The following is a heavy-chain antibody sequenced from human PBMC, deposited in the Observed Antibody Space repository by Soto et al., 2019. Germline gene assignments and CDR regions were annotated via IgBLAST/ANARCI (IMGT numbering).Heavy chain of an antibody. CDR3: ARFGSGSASPYYYGMDV. J-gene: IGHJ6*02. Sequence: QVQLQQWGAGLLKPSETLSLTCAVYGGSFSGYYWSWIRQPPGKGLEWIGEINHSGSTNYNPSLKIRVTISVDTSKNQFSLKLSSVTAADTAVYYCARFGSGSASPYYYGMDVWGQGTTVTVSS. D-gene: IGHD3-10*01. V-gene: IGHV4-34*01. CDR2: INHSGST. CDR1: GGSFSGYY.